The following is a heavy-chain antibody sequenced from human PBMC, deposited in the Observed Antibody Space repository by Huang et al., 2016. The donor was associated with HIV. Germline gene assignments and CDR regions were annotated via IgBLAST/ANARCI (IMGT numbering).Heavy chain of an antibody. J-gene: IGHJ5*02. D-gene: IGHD6-13*01. CDR3: ARAGGSSWFSGYNWFDP. CDR1: GGSISSGGYY. CDR2: NYDSGGT. V-gene: IGHV4-30-4*08. Sequence: QVQLQESGPGLVKPSQTLSLTCTVSGGSISSGGYYWSWIRQPPGKGLEWIGYNYDSGGTDYNPSLKRRVTISVDTSKNQFSLKLSSVTAADTAVYYCARAGGSSWFSGYNWFDPWGQGTLVTVSS.